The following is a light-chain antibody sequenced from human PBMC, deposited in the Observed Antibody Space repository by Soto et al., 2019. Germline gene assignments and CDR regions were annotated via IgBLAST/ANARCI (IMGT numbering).Light chain of an antibody. CDR2: RDN. CDR3: AAWDDGLIGSVA. V-gene: IGLV1-44*01. CDR1: SSNIGKNT. Sequence: QSVLTQPPSASGTPGQRVTISCSGSSSNIGKNTVNWYQQLPGTAPQLLMYRDNQRPSGVPDRFSGSKSGTSAYLTISGLQSDDEADYYCAAWDDGLIGSVAFGGGTKLTVL. J-gene: IGLJ2*01.